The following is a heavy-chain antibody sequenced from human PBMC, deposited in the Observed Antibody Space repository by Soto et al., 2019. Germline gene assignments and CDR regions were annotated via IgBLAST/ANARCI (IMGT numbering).Heavy chain of an antibody. D-gene: IGHD2-15*01. CDR2: INHSGST. CDR3: ARAHIVVVVAMRARFDP. V-gene: IGHV4-34*01. CDR1: GGSISGYY. J-gene: IGHJ5*02. Sequence: SETLSLTCTVSGGSISGYYWSWIRQPPGKGLEWIGEINHSGSTNYNPSLKSRVTISVDTSKNQFSLKLSSVTAADTAVYYCARAHIVVVVAMRARFDPWGQGTLVTVSS.